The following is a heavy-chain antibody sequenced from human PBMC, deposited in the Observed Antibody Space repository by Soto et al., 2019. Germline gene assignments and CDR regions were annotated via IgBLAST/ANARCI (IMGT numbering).Heavy chain of an antibody. CDR3: AREGVGATTFFGYFDY. CDR2: IWYDGSNK. D-gene: IGHD1-26*01. J-gene: IGHJ4*02. CDR1: GFTFSSYG. V-gene: IGHV3-33*01. Sequence: PGGSLRLSCAASGFTFSSYGMHWVRQAPGKGLEWVAVIWYDGSNKYYADSVKGRFTISRDNSKNTLYLQMNSLRAEDTAVYYCAREGVGATTFFGYFDYWGQGALVTVS.